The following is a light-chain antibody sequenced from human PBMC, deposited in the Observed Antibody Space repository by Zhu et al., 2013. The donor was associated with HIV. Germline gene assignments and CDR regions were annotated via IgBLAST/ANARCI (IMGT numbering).Light chain of an antibody. J-gene: IGKJ1*01. V-gene: IGKV3-11*01. CDR2: DAS. CDR1: QAISSNF. Sequence: LLTQSPGSLSVSPGTRATLYCRASQAISSNFLAWYQQRPGQPPRLLIYDASNRATGIPARFSGSGSGTDFTLTISSLEPEDFAVYYCQQRTNWPPWTFGQGTKVEIK. CDR3: QQRTNWPPWT.